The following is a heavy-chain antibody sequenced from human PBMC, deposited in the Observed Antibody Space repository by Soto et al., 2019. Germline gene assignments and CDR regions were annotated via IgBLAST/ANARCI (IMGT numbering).Heavy chain of an antibody. Sequence: GASVKVSCKASGGTLSSYAISWVRQAPGQGLEWMGGIIPIFGTANYAQKFQGRVTITADESTSTAYMELSSLRSEDTAVYYCARDRDSHSGLYYYYGMDVWGQGTTVTVSS. D-gene: IGHD2-15*01. CDR1: GGTLSSYA. CDR3: ARDRDSHSGLYYYYGMDV. CDR2: IIPIFGTA. J-gene: IGHJ6*02. V-gene: IGHV1-69*13.